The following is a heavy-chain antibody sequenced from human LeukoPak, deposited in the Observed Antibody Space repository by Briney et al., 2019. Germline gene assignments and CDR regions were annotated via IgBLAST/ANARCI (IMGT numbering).Heavy chain of an antibody. Sequence: GGSLRLSCAASGSTFSTYDMHWVRQAPGKGLEWLAFIRYDGRNQYYADSVKGRFTISRDNSKNTLDLQMNSLRAEDTAVYYCAKRVFDYSDFHYFGQWGQGALVTVSS. V-gene: IGHV3-30*02. CDR2: IRYDGRNQ. D-gene: IGHD4-11*01. CDR3: AKRVFDYSDFHYFGQ. CDR1: GSTFSTYD. J-gene: IGHJ4*02.